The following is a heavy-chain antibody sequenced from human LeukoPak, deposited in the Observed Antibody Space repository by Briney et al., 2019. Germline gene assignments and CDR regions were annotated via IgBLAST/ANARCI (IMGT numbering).Heavy chain of an antibody. D-gene: IGHD3-10*01. Sequence: PSETLSLTYNVSSASISSNEYCWSWIRQHPGRGLECIGHIYYSGTTYYNPSLKSRVSISKDTSKNQFSLRLSSVTAADTAVYFCARVVRDYYNSIPPYTDVWGKGITVTVSS. CDR1: SASISSNEYC. CDR2: IYYSGTT. V-gene: IGHV4-31*03. CDR3: ARVVRDYYNSIPPYTDV. J-gene: IGHJ6*03.